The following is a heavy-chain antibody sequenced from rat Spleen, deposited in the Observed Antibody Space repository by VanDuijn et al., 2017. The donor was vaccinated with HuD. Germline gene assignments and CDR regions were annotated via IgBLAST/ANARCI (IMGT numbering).Heavy chain of an antibody. V-gene: IGHV5-22*01. CDR2: ISYDGSNT. J-gene: IGHJ4*01. CDR3: ARPVITYYVMDA. CDR1: GFTFNNCD. Sequence: EVQLVESGGGLVQPGRSMKLSCAASGFTFNNCDMAWVRHAPTKGLEWVASISYDGSNTHYRDSVKGRFTLSRDNAKSTLYLQLNSMRSADKATYYCARPVITYYVMDAWGEGASVTVSS. D-gene: IGHD1-4*01.